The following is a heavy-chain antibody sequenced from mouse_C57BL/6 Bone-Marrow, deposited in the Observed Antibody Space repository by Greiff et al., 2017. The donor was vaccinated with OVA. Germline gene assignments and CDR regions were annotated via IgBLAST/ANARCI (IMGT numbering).Heavy chain of an antibody. D-gene: IGHD1-1*01. V-gene: IGHV1-54*01. CDR3: ASHYYCSSLYYFDY. CDR2: INPGSGGT. CDR1: GCAFTNYL. J-gene: IGHJ2*01. Sequence: VQLQQSGAELVRPGTSVKVSCKASGCAFTNYLIEWVKQRPGQGLEWIGVINPGSGGTNYNEKFKGKATLTADKSSSTAYMQLSSLTSEDSAVYFCASHYYCSSLYYFDYWGQGTTLTVSS.